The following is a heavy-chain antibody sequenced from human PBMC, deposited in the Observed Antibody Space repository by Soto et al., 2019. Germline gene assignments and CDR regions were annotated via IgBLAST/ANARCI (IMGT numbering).Heavy chain of an antibody. CDR1: GGSISSGGYS. V-gene: IGHV4-30-2*01. CDR3: ARVAWITMVRGVTGEFDP. Sequence: SETLSLTCAVSGGSISSGGYSWSWIRQPPGKGLEWIGYIYHSGSTYYNPSLKSRVTISVDRSKNQFSLKLSSVTAADTAVYYCARVAWITMVRGVTGEFDPWGQGTLVTVSS. J-gene: IGHJ5*02. CDR2: IYHSGST. D-gene: IGHD3-10*01.